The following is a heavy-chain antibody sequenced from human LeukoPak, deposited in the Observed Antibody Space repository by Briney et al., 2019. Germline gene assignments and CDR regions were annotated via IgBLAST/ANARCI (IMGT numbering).Heavy chain of an antibody. J-gene: IGHJ6*03. CDR3: AKDPMLGTYQLLSAYYMDV. CDR1: GFTFSSYA. V-gene: IGHV3-30-3*01. D-gene: IGHD2-2*01. Sequence: PGGSLRLSCVASGFTFSSYAMHWVRQAPGKGLEWVAVISYDGSNKYYADSVKGRFTISRDNSKNTLYLQMNSLRAEDTAVYYCAKDPMLGTYQLLSAYYMDVWGKGTTVTVSS. CDR2: ISYDGSNK.